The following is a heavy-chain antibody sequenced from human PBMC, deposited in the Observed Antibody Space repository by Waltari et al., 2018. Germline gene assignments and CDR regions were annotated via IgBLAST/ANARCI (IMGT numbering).Heavy chain of an antibody. D-gene: IGHD1-26*01. CDR2: ISHSGIT. J-gene: IGHJ5*02. V-gene: IGHV4-34*01. CDR3: ARTWGYSPPLGWFDP. Sequence: QVQLHQWGAGLLKPSETLSLTCAVSGGPFTDYSWSWIRPSPDKGLEWIGEISHSGITNYNPSLKSRVTMSVDTIKKQFSLKLTSVTAADTAVYFCARTWGYSPPLGWFDPWGRGTRVTVSS. CDR1: GGPFTDYS.